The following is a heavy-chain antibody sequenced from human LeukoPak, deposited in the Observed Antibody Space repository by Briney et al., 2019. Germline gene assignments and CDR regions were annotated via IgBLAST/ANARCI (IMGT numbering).Heavy chain of an antibody. CDR1: GFTFSSYG. D-gene: IGHD6-13*01. V-gene: IGHV4-34*01. CDR2: INHSGST. Sequence: PGGSLRLSCAASGFTFSSYGMSWVRQLPGKGLEWIGEINHSGSTNYNPSLKSRVTISVDTSKNQFSLKLSSVTAADTAVYYCARPGIAAAGYYYYYYMDVWGKGTTVTVSS. CDR3: ARPGIAAAGYYYYYYMDV. J-gene: IGHJ6*03.